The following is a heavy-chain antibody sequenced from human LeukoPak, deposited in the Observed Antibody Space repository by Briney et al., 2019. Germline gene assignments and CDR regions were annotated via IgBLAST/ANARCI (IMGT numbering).Heavy chain of an antibody. CDR1: GGSISSYY. CDR3: ARHQWNYGDYYYYMYV. J-gene: IGHJ6*03. V-gene: IGHV4-59*05. D-gene: IGHD4-17*01. Sequence: SETLSLTCTVSGGSISSYYWSWIRQPPGKGLEWIASIYYSGSTYYNPSLKSRVTISLDTSKNQFSLKLTSVTAADTAVYYCARHQWNYGDYYYYMYVWGKGTTVTVSS. CDR2: IYYSGST.